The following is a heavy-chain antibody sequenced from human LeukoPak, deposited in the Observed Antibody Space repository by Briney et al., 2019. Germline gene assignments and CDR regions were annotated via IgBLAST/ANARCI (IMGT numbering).Heavy chain of an antibody. CDR2: INHSGYT. J-gene: IGHJ4*02. CDR3: AISTSF. V-gene: IGHV4-34*01. CDR1: GGSFSGYY. Sequence: SETLSLTCAVYGGSFSGYYWSWIRQPPGKGLEWIGEINHSGYTNYSPSLKGRVTISLDTSKNQFSLKLNSVTAADTAVYYCAISTSFWGQGTLVTVSS.